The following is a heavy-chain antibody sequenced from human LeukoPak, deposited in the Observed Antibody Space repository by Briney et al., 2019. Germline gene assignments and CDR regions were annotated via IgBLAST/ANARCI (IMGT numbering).Heavy chain of an antibody. CDR1: GYSFTSYD. Sequence: GASVKVSCKASGYSFTSYDINWVRQATGQGLEWMGWMNANTGATGYAQKFQGRVTMTRDTSISTAYMELSSLRSEDTAIYYCARDQDGMDVWGQGTTVTVSS. CDR2: MNANTGAT. CDR3: ARDQDGMDV. V-gene: IGHV1-8*01. J-gene: IGHJ6*02.